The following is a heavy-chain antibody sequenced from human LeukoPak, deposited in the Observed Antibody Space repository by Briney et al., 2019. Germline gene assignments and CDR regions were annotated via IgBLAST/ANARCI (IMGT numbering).Heavy chain of an antibody. CDR2: VNPNSGGT. V-gene: IGHV1-2*02. J-gene: IGHJ4*02. CDR1: GYTSALYY. Sequence: ASLEISSKAPGYTSALYYMSWVRHAPGQGLEWRGWVNPNSGGTNYAQKFQGRVTMTRDTSISTAYMELSRLRSFDTAVYYCARDYEDIVVVVAATPGDYWGQGTLVTVSS. CDR3: ARDYEDIVVVVAATPGDY. D-gene: IGHD2-15*01.